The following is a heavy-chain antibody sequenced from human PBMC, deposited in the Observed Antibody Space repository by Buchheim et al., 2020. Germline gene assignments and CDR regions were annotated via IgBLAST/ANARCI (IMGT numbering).Heavy chain of an antibody. CDR1: GFTFSSYW. CDR2: IKQDGSEK. CDR3: ASEGVYDTYYYYDMDV. V-gene: IGHV3-7*04. J-gene: IGHJ6*02. D-gene: IGHD5/OR15-5a*01. Sequence: EVQLVESGGGLVQPGGSLRLPCAASGFTFSSYWMSWVRQAPGKGLEWVANIKQDGSEKYYVDSVKGRFTISRDNAKNSLYLQMNSLRAEDTAVYYCASEGVYDTYYYYDMDVWGQGTT.